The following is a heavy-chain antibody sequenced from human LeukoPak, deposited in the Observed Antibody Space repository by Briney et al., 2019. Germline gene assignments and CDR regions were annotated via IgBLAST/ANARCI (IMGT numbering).Heavy chain of an antibody. J-gene: IGHJ4*02. CDR3: ARDMGDYGGNSGY. Sequence: GGSLRLSCAASGFTVSSNYMSWVRQAPGKGLEWASVIYSGGSTYYADSVKGRFTISRDNSKNTLYLQMNSLRAEDTAVYYCARDMGDYGGNSGYWGQGTLVTVSS. D-gene: IGHD4-23*01. V-gene: IGHV3-53*01. CDR2: IYSGGST. CDR1: GFTVSSNY.